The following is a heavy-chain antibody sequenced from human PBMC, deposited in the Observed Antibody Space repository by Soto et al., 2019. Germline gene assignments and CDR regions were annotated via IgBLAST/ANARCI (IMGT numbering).Heavy chain of an antibody. CDR3: ASKIAVAGTFDY. V-gene: IGHV4-39*01. CDR1: GGSVSSSSYY. D-gene: IGHD6-19*01. CDR2: IYYSGST. Sequence: QLQLQESGPGVVKPSETLSLTCTVSGGSVSSSSYYWGWIRQPPGKGLEWIGSIYYSGSTYYNPSLKSRVTISVDTSKNQFSLKLSSVTAADTAVYYCASKIAVAGTFDYWGQGTLVTVSS. J-gene: IGHJ4*02.